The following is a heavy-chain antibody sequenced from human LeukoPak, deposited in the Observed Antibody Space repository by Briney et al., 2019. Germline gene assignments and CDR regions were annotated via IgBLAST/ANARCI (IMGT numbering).Heavy chain of an antibody. J-gene: IGHJ4*02. Sequence: ASVKVSCKASGYTFTSYGISWVRQAPGQGLEWMGWISAYNGNTNYAQKLQGRVTMTTDTSTSTAYMELRSLRSDDTAVYYCARLFDYYDSSGYEATETDYWGQGTLVTVSS. CDR1: GYTFTSYG. D-gene: IGHD3-22*01. V-gene: IGHV1-18*01. CDR3: ARLFDYYDSSGYEATETDY. CDR2: ISAYNGNT.